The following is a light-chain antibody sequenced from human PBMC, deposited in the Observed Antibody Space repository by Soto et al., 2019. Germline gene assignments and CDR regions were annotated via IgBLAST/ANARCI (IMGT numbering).Light chain of an antibody. J-gene: IGKJ5*01. CDR1: QGISNS. CDR3: QKYHGAPA. Sequence: DFQMTQAPSSLSSSLGERATISYRASQGISNSLVWYQQKPGKVLKLLIYDASSLQSGVPSRFSGSGSGTDLTLTISSLQPEDVATYYCQKYHGAPAFGQGTRLEIK. V-gene: IGKV1-27*01. CDR2: DAS.